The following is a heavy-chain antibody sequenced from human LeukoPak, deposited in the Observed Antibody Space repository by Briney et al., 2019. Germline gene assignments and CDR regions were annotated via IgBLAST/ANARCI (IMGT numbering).Heavy chain of an antibody. CDR3: AKKATMGGTTNYFDY. CDR1: GFTFSSYG. V-gene: IGHV3-23*01. J-gene: IGHJ4*02. CDR2: IGGRDGST. D-gene: IGHD1-26*01. Sequence: GGSLRLSCAASGFTFSSYGMSWVRRAPGKGLEWVSAIGGRDGSTYYADSVKGRLTISRDNSKNTLSLQMNSLTAEDTAVYYCAKKATMGGTTNYFDYWGQGTLVTVST.